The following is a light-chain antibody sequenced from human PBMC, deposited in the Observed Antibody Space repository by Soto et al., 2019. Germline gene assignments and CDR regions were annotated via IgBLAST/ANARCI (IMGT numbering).Light chain of an antibody. V-gene: IGLV2-14*01. Sequence: QSALTQPASVSGSPGQSITISCTGTSSDVGGYNYVSWYQQHPGKAPKLMIYEVSNRPSGVSNRFSGSKSGNTASLTISGLQAEDEGDYYRSTYTSSSPWVFGGGTQVTLL. J-gene: IGLJ3*02. CDR2: EVS. CDR3: STYTSSSPWV. CDR1: SSDVGGYNY.